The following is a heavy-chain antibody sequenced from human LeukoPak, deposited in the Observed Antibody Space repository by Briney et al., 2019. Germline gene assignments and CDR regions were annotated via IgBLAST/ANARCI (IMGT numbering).Heavy chain of an antibody. CDR1: GYTFTSYG. V-gene: IGHV1-18*01. Sequence: ASVKVSCKASGYTFTSYGISWVRQAPGQGLEWMGWISAYNGNTNYAQKLQGRVTMTTDTSTSTAYMELRSLRSEDTAVYYCARNIAAAGTGWFDPWGQGTLVTVSS. CDR2: ISAYNGNT. J-gene: IGHJ5*02. CDR3: ARNIAAAGTGWFDP. D-gene: IGHD6-13*01.